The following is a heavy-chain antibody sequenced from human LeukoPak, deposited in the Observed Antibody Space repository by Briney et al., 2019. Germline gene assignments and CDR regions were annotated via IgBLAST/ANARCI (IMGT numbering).Heavy chain of an antibody. CDR2: INHSGST. CDR3: ARLRGEYNWNYNDY. CDR1: GGSFGGYY. V-gene: IGHV4-34*01. J-gene: IGHJ4*02. Sequence: SETLSLTCAVYGGSFGGYYWSWIRQPPGKGLEWIGEINHSGSTNYNPSLKSRVTISVDTSKNQFSLKLSSVTAADTAVYYCARLRGEYNWNYNDYWGQGTLVTVSS. D-gene: IGHD1-20*01.